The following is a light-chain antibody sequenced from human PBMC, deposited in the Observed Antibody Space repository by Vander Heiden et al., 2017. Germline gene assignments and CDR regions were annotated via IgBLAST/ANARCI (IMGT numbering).Light chain of an antibody. Sequence: EIVLTQSPATLSLSPGERATLSCRDSQSVSSYLAWYQQKPGQAPRLLIYDASNRATGIKARFSGSGDGTDFTLTISSREPEDFAVYYCQQRSYGQGLITFGPGTKVDIK. J-gene: IGKJ3*01. CDR3: QQRSYGQGLIT. CDR1: QSVSSY. CDR2: DAS. V-gene: IGKV3-11*01.